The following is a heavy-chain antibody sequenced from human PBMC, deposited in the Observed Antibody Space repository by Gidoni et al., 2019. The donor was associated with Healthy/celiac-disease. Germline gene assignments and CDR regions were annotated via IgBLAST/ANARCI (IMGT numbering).Heavy chain of an antibody. D-gene: IGHD5-18*01. CDR1: YGSYS. V-gene: IGHV3-21*01. J-gene: IGHJ4*02. CDR3: ARDRYGHFDY. Sequence: YGSYSMNWVRQAPGKGLEWVSSISSSSSYIYYADSVKGRFTIPRDNAKNSLYLQMNSVRAEDTAVYYCARDRYGHFDYWGQGTLVTVSS. CDR2: ISSSSSYI.